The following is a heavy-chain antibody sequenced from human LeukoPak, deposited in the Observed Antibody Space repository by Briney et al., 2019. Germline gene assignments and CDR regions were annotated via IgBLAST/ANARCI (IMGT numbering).Heavy chain of an antibody. D-gene: IGHD3-9*01. CDR1: GFTFSNHA. J-gene: IGHJ4*02. V-gene: IGHV3-23*01. CDR3: AKWGDYDVLTGYYDPDY. Sequence: GGSLRLSCAASGFTFSNHAMSWVRQAPGKGLEWVSAITGSGGSTYYADSVKGRFTISRDNSKNTLYLQMNSLRAEDTAVYYCAKWGDYDVLTGYYDPDYWGQGTLVTVSS. CDR2: ITGSGGST.